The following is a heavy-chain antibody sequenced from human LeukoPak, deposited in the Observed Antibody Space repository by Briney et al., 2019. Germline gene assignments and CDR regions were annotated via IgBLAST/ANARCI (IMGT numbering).Heavy chain of an antibody. Sequence: GASVTVSSQASAGTFISYAISWVRQAPGQGLQWMGGIIPIFGTANYAQKFQGRVTITADESTSTAYMELSSLRSGDTAVYYCARDYYDSSGFGAFDIWGQGTMVTVSS. CDR3: ARDYYDSSGFGAFDI. CDR2: IIPIFGTA. CDR1: AGTFISYA. D-gene: IGHD3-22*01. V-gene: IGHV1-69*13. J-gene: IGHJ3*02.